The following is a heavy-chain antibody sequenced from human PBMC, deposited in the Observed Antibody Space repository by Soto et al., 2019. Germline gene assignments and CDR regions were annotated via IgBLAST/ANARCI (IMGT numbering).Heavy chain of an antibody. CDR2: IDPSDSYT. J-gene: IGHJ6*02. V-gene: IGHV5-10-1*01. CDR3: ARSIPGIAAAGPYYYYYGMDV. D-gene: IGHD6-13*01. CDR1: GYSFTSYW. Sequence: PGESLKISCKGSGYSFTSYWISWVRQMPGKGLEWMGRIDPSDSYTNYSPSFQGHVTISADKSISTAYLQWSSLKASDTAMYYCARSIPGIAAAGPYYYYYGMDVWGQGTTVTVSS.